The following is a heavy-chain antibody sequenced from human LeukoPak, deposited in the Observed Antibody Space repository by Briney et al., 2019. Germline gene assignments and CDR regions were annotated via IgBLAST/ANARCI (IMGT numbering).Heavy chain of an antibody. CDR1: GYTFTNYY. D-gene: IGHD2/OR15-2a*01. V-gene: IGHV1-2*02. J-gene: IGHJ4*02. CDR3: ARTRGSHISMAYLDY. CDR2: INPNSGGT. Sequence: WASVKVSCKASGYTFTNYYIHWVRQAPGQGLEWMGWINPNSGGTNYAQKFQGRVTVTRDTSISTAYMELSSLRSDDTAVYYCARTRGSHISMAYLDYWGQGTLVTVSS.